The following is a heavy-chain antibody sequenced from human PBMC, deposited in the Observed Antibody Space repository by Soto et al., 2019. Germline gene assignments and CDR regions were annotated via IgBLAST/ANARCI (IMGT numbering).Heavy chain of an antibody. J-gene: IGHJ4*02. CDR2: TSHDGNKK. V-gene: IGHV3-33*05. Sequence: QVQLVESGGGVVQPGRSLRLSCVASGFSFSSYGMHWVRQAPGKGLEWVAVTSHDGNKKFYVDSLRGRFTISRDNSKNTLYLQMNSLRAEDTAVYYCAKGAPYCSGGTYSLNYWGQGPLVTVSS. D-gene: IGHD2-15*01. CDR3: AKGAPYCSGGTYSLNY. CDR1: GFSFSSYG.